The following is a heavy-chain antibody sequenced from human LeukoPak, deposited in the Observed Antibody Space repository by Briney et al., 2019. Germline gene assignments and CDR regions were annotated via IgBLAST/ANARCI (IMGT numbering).Heavy chain of an antibody. V-gene: IGHV6-1*01. CDR2: TYYRSKWYN. CDR1: VDSVSSNSAD. D-gene: IGHD2-21*01. J-gene: IGHJ6*03. Sequence: SQTLSLTCAISVDSVSSNSADWIWLRQSPSRGLEWLGRTYYRSKWYNDYAVSVKSRITINPDTSKNQFSLQLNSVTPEDTAVYYCAKGMISIPGDYYYFDIEVWGTRTTVTVSS. CDR3: AKGMISIPGDYYYFDIEV.